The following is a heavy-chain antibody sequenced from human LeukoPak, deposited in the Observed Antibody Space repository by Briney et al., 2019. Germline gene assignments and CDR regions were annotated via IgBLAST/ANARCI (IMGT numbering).Heavy chain of an antibody. V-gene: IGHV1-2*02. Sequence: ASVKVSCKASGYTFTSYYMHWVRQAPGQGLEWMGWINPNSGGTNYAQKFQGRVTMTRDTSISTAYMELSRLRSDDTAVYYCARVAGATDSFDYWGQGTLVTVSS. CDR3: ARVAGATDSFDY. D-gene: IGHD1-26*01. CDR2: INPNSGGT. CDR1: GYTFTSYY. J-gene: IGHJ4*02.